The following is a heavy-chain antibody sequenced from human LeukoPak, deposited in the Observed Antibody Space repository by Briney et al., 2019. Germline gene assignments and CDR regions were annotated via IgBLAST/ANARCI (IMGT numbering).Heavy chain of an antibody. V-gene: IGHV3-53*01. J-gene: IGHJ4*02. Sequence: GGSLRLSCAASGLTVSSNYMSWVRQAPRKGLEWVSVIYSGGSTYYADSVKGRFTISRDNSKNTLYLQMNSLRAEDTAVYYCARVGYDILTGYPTSLDYWGQGTLVTVSS. CDR1: GLTVSSNY. D-gene: IGHD3-9*01. CDR2: IYSGGST. CDR3: ARVGYDILTGYPTSLDY.